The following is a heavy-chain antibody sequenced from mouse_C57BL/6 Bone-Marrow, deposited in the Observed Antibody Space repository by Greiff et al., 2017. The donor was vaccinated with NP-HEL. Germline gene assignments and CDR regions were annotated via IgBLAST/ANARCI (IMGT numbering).Heavy chain of an antibody. CDR3: ARRNWVWFAY. J-gene: IGHJ3*01. CDR2: ISSGGSYP. CDR1: GFTFSSYG. V-gene: IGHV5-6*01. D-gene: IGHD4-1*01. Sequence: EVQRVESGGDLVKPGGSLKLSCAASGFTFSSYGMSWVRQTPDKRLEWVATISSGGSYPYYPDSVKGRFTISRDNAKNTLYLQMSSLKSEDTAMYYCARRNWVWFAYWGQGTLVTVSA.